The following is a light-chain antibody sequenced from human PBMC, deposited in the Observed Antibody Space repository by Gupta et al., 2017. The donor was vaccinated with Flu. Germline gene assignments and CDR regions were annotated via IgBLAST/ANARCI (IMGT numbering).Light chain of an antibody. CDR2: DNN. Sequence: QSVLTQPPSASGTPGQRVTISCSGSTSNIGSNTVNWYQQLPGTAPTLLIYDNNERPSGVPDRFSGSKSGTSASLAIIGLRSEDEGDYYCAAWHDRLPGFYVFGTGTKVTVL. CDR1: TSNIGSNT. J-gene: IGLJ1*01. CDR3: AAWHDRLPGFYV. V-gene: IGLV1-44*01.